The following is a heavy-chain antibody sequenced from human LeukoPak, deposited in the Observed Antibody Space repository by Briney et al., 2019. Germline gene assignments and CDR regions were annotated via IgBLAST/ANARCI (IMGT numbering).Heavy chain of an antibody. CDR2: MHYSESA. J-gene: IGHJ4*02. Sequence: SETLCLTCTVSGAPITSGGYFWSWIRQHPGKGLEWIGYMHYSESANYNPSLKSRVTISVDTSKNQISLRVNSVTAADTAVYYCARERGRLVDYWGQGSLVTVSS. V-gene: IGHV4-31*03. D-gene: IGHD6-25*01. CDR3: ARERGRLVDY. CDR1: GAPITSGGYF.